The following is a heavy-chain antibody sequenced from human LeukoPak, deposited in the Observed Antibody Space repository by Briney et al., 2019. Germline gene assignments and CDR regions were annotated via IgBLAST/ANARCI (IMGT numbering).Heavy chain of an antibody. J-gene: IGHJ4*02. CDR3: AREGSEGYLFDY. D-gene: IGHD1-1*01. CDR2: TYYRSKWYN. Sequence: SQTLSLICAISGDSVSSSSAAWSWIRQSPSRGLEWLGRTYYRSKWYNDYAVSVKSRITINPDTSKNQFSLQLNSMTPEDTAVYYCAREGSEGYLFDYWGQGTLVTVSS. CDR1: GDSVSSSSAA. V-gene: IGHV6-1*01.